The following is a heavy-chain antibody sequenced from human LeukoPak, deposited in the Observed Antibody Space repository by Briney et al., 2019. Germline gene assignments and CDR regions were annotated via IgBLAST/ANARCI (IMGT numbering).Heavy chain of an antibody. CDR3: AKDILTCYYGTSGYYFDY. Sequence: GGSLSLFCAACGFTFDNHAMPWVRQAPGKGLEWVSVITGSGDARYYADSVKGRFTISRHNSKNTLHLQMNTLRVQDTALYYGAKDILTCYYGTSGYYFDYWGQGTLVTVSS. CDR1: GFTFDNHA. D-gene: IGHD3-3*01. J-gene: IGHJ4*02. V-gene: IGHV3-23*01. CDR2: ITGSGDAR.